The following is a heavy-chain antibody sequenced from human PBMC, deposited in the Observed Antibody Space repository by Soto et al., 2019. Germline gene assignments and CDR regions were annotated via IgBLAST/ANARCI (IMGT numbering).Heavy chain of an antibody. V-gene: IGHV1-18*01. CDR2: ISAYNGNT. D-gene: IGHD3-16*01. J-gene: IGHJ3*02. CDR1: GYTFTSYG. CDR3: AGSLGPYYDYIWGGNAFDI. Sequence: QVQLVQSGAEVKKPGASVKVSCKASGYTFTSYGISWVRQAPGQGLEWMGWISAYNGNTNYAQKLQGRVTMTTDTSKSTAYMELRSLRSDDTAVYYCAGSLGPYYDYIWGGNAFDIWGQGTMVTVSS.